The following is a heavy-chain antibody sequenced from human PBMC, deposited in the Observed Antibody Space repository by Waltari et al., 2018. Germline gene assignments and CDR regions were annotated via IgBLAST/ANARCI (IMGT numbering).Heavy chain of an antibody. CDR1: GGPISNNLHY. J-gene: IGHJ3*01. CDR2: VSYIGAT. V-gene: IGHV4-39*01. Sequence: QLHLQESGPALVKPSETLSPTCSVPGGPISNNLHYWGWLRQPPGPGPAWIATVSYIGATYRSPSVMSRVTISRDTSKNQLSLTLGSVTAADTAMYYCATYIGASVGTAAFDVWGQGTMVTVSS. D-gene: IGHD5-12*01. CDR3: ATYIGASVGTAAFDV.